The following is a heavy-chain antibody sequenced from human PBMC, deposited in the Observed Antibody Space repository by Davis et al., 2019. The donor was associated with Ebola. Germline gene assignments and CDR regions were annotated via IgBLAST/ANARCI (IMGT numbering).Heavy chain of an antibody. CDR3: SREATGTGLLGY. D-gene: IGHD6-13*01. J-gene: IGHJ4*02. V-gene: IGHV3-73*01. CDR2: IRSKANSYAT. Sequence: GESLKISCAASGFTFSGSAMHWVRQASGKGLEWVGRIRSKANSYATAYAASVKGRFTISRDDSKNTAYLQMNSLKTEDTAVYYCSREATGTGLLGYWGQGTLLTVSS. CDR1: GFTFSGSA.